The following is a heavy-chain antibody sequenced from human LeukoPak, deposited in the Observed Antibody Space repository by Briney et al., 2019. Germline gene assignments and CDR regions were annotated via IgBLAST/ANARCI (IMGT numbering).Heavy chain of an antibody. Sequence: KPSETLSLTCTVSGGSISSYYWSRIRQPPGKGLEWIGYIYYSGSTNYNPSLKSRVTISVDTSKNQFSLKLSSVTAADTAVYYCARGPPAYYDILDYYMDVWGKGTTVTVSS. J-gene: IGHJ6*03. D-gene: IGHD3-9*01. CDR3: ARGPPAYYDILDYYMDV. CDR2: IYYSGST. V-gene: IGHV4-59*01. CDR1: GGSISSYY.